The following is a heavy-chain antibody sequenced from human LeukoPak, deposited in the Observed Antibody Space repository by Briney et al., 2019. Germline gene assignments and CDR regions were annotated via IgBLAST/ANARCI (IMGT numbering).Heavy chain of an antibody. CDR2: ICPDGTVT. J-gene: IGHJ4*02. CDR1: GFTFSTYC. CDR3: VRDFRSADY. V-gene: IGHV3-74*01. Sequence: GGSLRLSCAASGFTFSTYCMHWVRQARGKGPMWVSRICPDGTVTNYADSVKARFIISRDNARNMVYLQMNSLRVEDTAVYYCVRDFRSADYWGQGTLVTVSS.